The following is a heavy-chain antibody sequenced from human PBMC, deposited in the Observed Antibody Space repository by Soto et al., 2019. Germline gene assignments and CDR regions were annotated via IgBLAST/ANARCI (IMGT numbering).Heavy chain of an antibody. CDR3: AALSNGYDYYYYGMDV. V-gene: IGHV3-30*03. Sequence: VQLVESGGDLVQPGGSLRLSCAASGFTFSSYWMHWVRQAPGEGLVWVAVISYDGSNKYYADSVKGRFTISRDNSKNTLYLQMNSLRAEDTAVYYCAALSNGYDYYYYGMDVWGQGTTVTVSS. D-gene: IGHD5-18*01. CDR1: GFTFSSYW. J-gene: IGHJ6*02. CDR2: ISYDGSNK.